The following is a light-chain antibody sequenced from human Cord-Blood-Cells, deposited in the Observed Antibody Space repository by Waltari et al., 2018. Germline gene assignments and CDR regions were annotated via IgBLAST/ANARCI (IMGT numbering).Light chain of an antibody. Sequence: NFMLTQPHSVSESPGKTVTISCTGSSGSTASNYVQWYQQRPGSAPTTVIYEDNQRPSGVPDRFSGSIDSSSNSASLTLSGLKTEDEADYYCQSYDSSINWVFGGGTKLTVL. J-gene: IGLJ3*02. CDR1: SGSTASNY. CDR3: QSYDSSINWV. V-gene: IGLV6-57*02. CDR2: EDN.